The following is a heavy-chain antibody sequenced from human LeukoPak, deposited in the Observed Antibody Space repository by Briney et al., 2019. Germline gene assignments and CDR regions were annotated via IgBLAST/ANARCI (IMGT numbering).Heavy chain of an antibody. CDR1: GFTFSSYA. V-gene: IGHV3-23*01. D-gene: IGHD6-6*01. J-gene: IGHJ4*02. Sequence: PGGSLRLSCAASGFTFSSYAMGWVRQAPGKGLDWVSAISGSGGSTHYADSVKGRFTISRDNSKNTLYLQMNSLRAEDTAVYYCAKARQPYGSSSGFDYWGQGTLVTVSS. CDR3: AKARQPYGSSSGFDY. CDR2: ISGSGGST.